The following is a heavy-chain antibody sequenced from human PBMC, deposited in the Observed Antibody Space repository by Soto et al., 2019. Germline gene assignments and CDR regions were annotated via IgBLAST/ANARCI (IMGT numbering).Heavy chain of an antibody. CDR3: ARDNEAYEAGNWFDP. D-gene: IGHD1-1*01. Sequence: ASVKVSCKASGGTFSSYAISWVRQAPGQGLEWMGWISPYNGNTNYAQKLQGRVTMTTDTSTSTAYMELRSLRSDDTAVYYCARDNEAYEAGNWFDPWGQGTLVTVSS. V-gene: IGHV1-18*01. J-gene: IGHJ5*02. CDR2: ISPYNGNT. CDR1: GGTFSSYA.